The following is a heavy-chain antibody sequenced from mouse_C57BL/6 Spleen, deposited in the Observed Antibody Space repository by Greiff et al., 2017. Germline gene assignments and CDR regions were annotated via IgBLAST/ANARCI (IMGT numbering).Heavy chain of an antibody. V-gene: IGHV5-4*01. D-gene: IGHD1-1*01. Sequence: EVQLVESGGGLVKPGGSLKLSCAASGFTFSSYAMSWVRQTPEKRLEWVATISDGGSYTYYPDNVKGRFTISRDNAKNNLYLQMSHLKSEDTAMYYCARGRDYYENFDYWGQGTTLTVSS. CDR3: ARGRDYYENFDY. CDR1: GFTFSSYA. CDR2: ISDGGSYT. J-gene: IGHJ2*01.